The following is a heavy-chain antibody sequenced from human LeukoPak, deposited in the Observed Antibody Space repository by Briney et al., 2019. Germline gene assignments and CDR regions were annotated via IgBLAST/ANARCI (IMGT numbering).Heavy chain of an antibody. CDR1: GFTFSSYA. D-gene: IGHD6-19*01. J-gene: IGHJ4*02. CDR3: ARVRSSGATHDY. V-gene: IGHV3-23*01. Sequence: GGSLRLSCAASGFTFSSYAMSWVRQAPGKGLEWVSIISGIGGITYYPDSVKGRFTISRDNSKNTLYLQMNSLRAEDTAVYYCARVRSSGATHDYWGQGTLVTVSS. CDR2: ISGIGGIT.